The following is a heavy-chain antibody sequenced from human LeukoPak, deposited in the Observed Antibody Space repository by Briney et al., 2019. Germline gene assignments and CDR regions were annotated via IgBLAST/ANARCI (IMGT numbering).Heavy chain of an antibody. CDR3: ARDLIGIAAAGTSGMDV. CDR1: GYTFTSYY. V-gene: IGHV1-46*01. Sequence: ASVKVSCKASGYTFTSYYMHWVRQAPGQGLEWMGIINPSGGSTSYAQKFQGRVTMTRDTSTSTVYMELSSLRSEDTAVYYCARDLIGIAAAGTSGMDVWGQGTTVTVSS. D-gene: IGHD6-13*01. CDR2: INPSGGST. J-gene: IGHJ6*02.